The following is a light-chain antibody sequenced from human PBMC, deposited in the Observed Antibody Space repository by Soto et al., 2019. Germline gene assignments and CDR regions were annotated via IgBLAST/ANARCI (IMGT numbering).Light chain of an antibody. CDR1: QNVNSW. CDR2: DAS. V-gene: IGKV1-5*01. Sequence: DIQMTQSPSTLSASVGDRVTITCRASQNVNSWVAWYQQKPGKAPKFLIYDASNLESGVPSRFSGRGSGTEFTLTISSLQPVDFATYYCQRYNSNSLTFGQGTSV. CDR3: QRYNSNSLT. J-gene: IGKJ1*01.